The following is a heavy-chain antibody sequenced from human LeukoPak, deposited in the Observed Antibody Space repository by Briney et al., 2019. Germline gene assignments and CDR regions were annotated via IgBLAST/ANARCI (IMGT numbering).Heavy chain of an antibody. CDR2: ISGSGGST. CDR1: GFTLSSYA. J-gene: IGHJ5*02. V-gene: IGHV3-23*01. D-gene: IGHD6-6*01. Sequence: PGGSLRLSCAASGFTLSSYAMSWVRQAPGKGLEWVSAISGSGGSTYYADSVKGRFTISRDNSKNTLYLQMNSLRAEDTAVYYCAKAITSIAALNWFDPWGQGTLVTVSS. CDR3: AKAITSIAALNWFDP.